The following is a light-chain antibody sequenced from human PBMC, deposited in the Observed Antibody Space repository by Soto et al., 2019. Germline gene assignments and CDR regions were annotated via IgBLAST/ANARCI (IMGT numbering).Light chain of an antibody. J-gene: IGKJ2*01. V-gene: IGKV1-5*03. CDR2: KAS. CDR3: QQYHSYSPMYT. Sequence: DIQMTQSPSTLSASVGDRVTITCRASQSISSWLAWYQQKPGKAPKLLIYKASSLESGVPSRFSGSGSGTEFTLTISSLQPDDFAAYYCQQYHSYSPMYTFGQGTKLEIK. CDR1: QSISSW.